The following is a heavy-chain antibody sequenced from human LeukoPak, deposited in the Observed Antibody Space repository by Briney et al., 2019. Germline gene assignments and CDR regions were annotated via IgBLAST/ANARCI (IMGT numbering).Heavy chain of an antibody. V-gene: IGHV4-39*01. CDR3: ARLALVATSRAFDY. Sequence: SETLSLTCTVSGGSISSNSYYWGWVRQPPGKGLEWLGCIYYSVCTYYNPSLKSRVTISVDTSKSQFSLKLSSVTAADSSVYYCARLALVATSRAFDYWGQGTLVTVSS. CDR2: IYYSVCT. CDR1: GGSISSNSYY. J-gene: IGHJ4*02. D-gene: IGHD5-12*01.